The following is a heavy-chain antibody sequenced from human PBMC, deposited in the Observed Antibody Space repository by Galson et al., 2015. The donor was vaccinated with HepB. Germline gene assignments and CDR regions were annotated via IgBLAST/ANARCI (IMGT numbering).Heavy chain of an antibody. CDR3: ASGGSDYYDSSVPFDY. CDR2: ISYDGSNK. Sequence: SLRLSCAASGFTFSSYAMHWVRQAPGKGLEWVAVISYDGSNKYYTDSVKGRFTISRDNSKNTLYLQMNSLRAEDTAVYYCASGGSDYYDSSVPFDYWGQGTLVTVSS. D-gene: IGHD3-22*01. V-gene: IGHV3-30-3*01. J-gene: IGHJ4*02. CDR1: GFTFSSYA.